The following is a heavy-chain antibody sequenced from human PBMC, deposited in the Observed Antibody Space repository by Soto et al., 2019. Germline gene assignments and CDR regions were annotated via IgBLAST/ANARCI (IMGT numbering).Heavy chain of an antibody. CDR1: GGSLSSYY. J-gene: IGHJ4*02. D-gene: IGHD2-8*02. V-gene: IGHV4-59*01. Sequence: LSLTCTVSGGSLSSYYWSWIRQPPGKGLEWIGYIYYSGITDYNPSLKSRVTISVDTSKSQFSLKLSSVTAADTAVYYCARGGGVYYFDYWGQGTLVTVSS. CDR2: IYYSGIT. CDR3: ARGGGVYYFDY.